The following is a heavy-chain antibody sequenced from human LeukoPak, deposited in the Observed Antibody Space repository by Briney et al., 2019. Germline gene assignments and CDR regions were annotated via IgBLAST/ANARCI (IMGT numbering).Heavy chain of an antibody. CDR1: GGSFSGYY. CDR2: INHSGST. V-gene: IGHV4-34*01. J-gene: IGHJ4*02. CDR3: ARGLEGGDDRDY. Sequence: SETLSLTCAVYGGSFSGYYWSWIRQPPGKGLEWIGEINHSGSTNYNPSLKSRVTISVDTSKNQFSLKLSSVTAADTAVYYCARGLEGGDDRDYWGQGTLVTVSS. D-gene: IGHD2-21*01.